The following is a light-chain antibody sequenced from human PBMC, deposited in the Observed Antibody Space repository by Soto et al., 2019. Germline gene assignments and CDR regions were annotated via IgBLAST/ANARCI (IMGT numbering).Light chain of an antibody. Sequence: EIVITQSPATLSVSPGERATLSCRASQSVSGNLAWYQQKPGQAPRLLIYGASTRATGIPARFSGSGSGTEFTLTISSLQSEDFAVYYCQQYNNWLGTFGPGTKVDIK. CDR2: GAS. CDR1: QSVSGN. CDR3: QQYNNWLGT. V-gene: IGKV3-15*01. J-gene: IGKJ3*01.